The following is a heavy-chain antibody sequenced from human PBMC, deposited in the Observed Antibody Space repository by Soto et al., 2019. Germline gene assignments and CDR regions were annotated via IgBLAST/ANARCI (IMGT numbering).Heavy chain of an antibody. CDR2: INHSGST. CDR3: ASNPPLGWFDP. V-gene: IGHV4-34*01. CDR1: GGSFSGYY. Sequence: QVQLQQWGAGLLKPSETLSLTCAVYGGSFSGYYWSWIRQPPGKGLEWIGEINHSGSTNYNPSLKSRVTISVDTSKNQFSLKLSSVTAADTAVYYCASNPPLGWFDPWGQGTLVTVSS. D-gene: IGHD3-10*01. J-gene: IGHJ5*02.